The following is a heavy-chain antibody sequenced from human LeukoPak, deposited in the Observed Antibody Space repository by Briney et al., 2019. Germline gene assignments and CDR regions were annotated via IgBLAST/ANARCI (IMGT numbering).Heavy chain of an antibody. CDR1: GFTFSSYW. J-gene: IGHJ6*03. V-gene: IGHV3-7*01. D-gene: IGHD6-13*01. Sequence: GSLRLSCAASGFTFSSYWMSWVRQAPGKGLEWVANIKQDGSEKYYVDSVKGRFTISRDNAKNSLYLQMNSLRAEDTAVYYCARGSGGGSWMGGAYYYYYYMDVWGKGTTVTVSS. CDR3: ARGSGGGSWMGGAYYYYYYMDV. CDR2: IKQDGSEK.